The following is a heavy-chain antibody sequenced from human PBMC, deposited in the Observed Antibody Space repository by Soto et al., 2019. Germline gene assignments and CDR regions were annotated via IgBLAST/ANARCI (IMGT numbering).Heavy chain of an antibody. V-gene: IGHV1-2*02. CDR3: AGNWNDGENYFDY. J-gene: IGHJ4*02. D-gene: IGHD1-1*01. Sequence: QVQLVQSGAEVKKPGASVKDSCKAPGYTVTGYYMHWVRQAPGQGCEWMGWINPNSGGTNDEQKFQGRVTMTRDTSISTVYMELSRLRSDDTAVYYCAGNWNDGENYFDYWGQGTLVTVSS. CDR2: INPNSGGT. CDR1: GYTVTGYY.